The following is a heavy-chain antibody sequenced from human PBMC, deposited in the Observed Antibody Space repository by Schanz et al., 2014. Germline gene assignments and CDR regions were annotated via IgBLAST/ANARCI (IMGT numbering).Heavy chain of an antibody. V-gene: IGHV1-46*03. CDR3: ARRYSSGWYEFDY. CDR1: GYTFTSYY. D-gene: IGHD6-19*01. J-gene: IGHJ4*02. CDR2: INPSGGST. Sequence: QVQLVQSGAEVKKPGASVKVSCKASGYTFTSYYMHWVRQAPGQGLEWIGIINPSGGSTSYAQKFQGRVTMTRDTSTSTVYMYLSSLRSEDTAVYYCARRYSSGWYEFDYWGQGTLVTVSS.